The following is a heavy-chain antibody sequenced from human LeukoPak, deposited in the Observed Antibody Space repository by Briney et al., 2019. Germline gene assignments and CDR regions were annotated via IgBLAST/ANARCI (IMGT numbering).Heavy chain of an antibody. CDR2: ISYDGSNK. V-gene: IGHV3-30*03. J-gene: IGHJ4*02. CDR1: GFMFSDYG. CDR3: ALIDY. Sequence: GGSLRLSCAASGFMFSDYGMHWVRQAPGKGLEWVAVISYDGSNKYYADSVKGRFTISRDNSKNTLYLQMNSLRTEDTAVYYCALIDYWGQGTLVTVSS.